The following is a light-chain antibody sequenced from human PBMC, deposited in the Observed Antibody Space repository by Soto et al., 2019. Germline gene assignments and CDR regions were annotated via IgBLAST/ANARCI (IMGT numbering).Light chain of an antibody. CDR3: SSYSRSTAYV. J-gene: IGLJ1*01. V-gene: IGLV2-14*01. CDR2: EVS. CDR1: SSDVGGYKY. Sequence: QSALTQPASVSGSPGQSITISCTGTSSDVGGYKYVSWHQLHPGKAPKLIIYEVSNRPSGVSNRFSGSKSGNTASLTISGLQAADEADYYCSSYSRSTAYVFGTGTKVTVL.